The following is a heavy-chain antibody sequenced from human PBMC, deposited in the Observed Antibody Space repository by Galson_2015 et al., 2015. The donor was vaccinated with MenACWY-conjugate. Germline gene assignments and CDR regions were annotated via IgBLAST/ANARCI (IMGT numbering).Heavy chain of an antibody. J-gene: IGHJ4*02. CDR2: INKDGSAK. D-gene: IGHD6-13*01. CDR1: GFTFSSYW. Sequence: SLRLSCAASGFTFSSYWMSWVRQAPGKGLEWLANINKDGSAKYYVDSVKGRFTISRDTATHSLYLQMNSLRAEDTAVYYCARDPEYSSTWYLDYWGQGTLVSVSS. CDR3: ARDPEYSSTWYLDY. V-gene: IGHV3-7*03.